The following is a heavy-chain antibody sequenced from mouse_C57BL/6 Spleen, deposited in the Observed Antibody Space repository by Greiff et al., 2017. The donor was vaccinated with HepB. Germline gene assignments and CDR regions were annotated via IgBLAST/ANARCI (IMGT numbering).Heavy chain of an antibody. Sequence: QVQLKESGAELVKPGASVKISCKASGYAFSSYWMNWVKQRPGKGLEWIGQIYPGDGDTNYNGKFKGKATLTADKSSSTAYMQLSSLTSEDSAVYFCAPNWDEGIWFAYWGQGTLVTVSA. V-gene: IGHV1-80*01. CDR3: APNWDEGIWFAY. CDR2: IYPGDGDT. CDR1: GYAFSSYW. J-gene: IGHJ3*01. D-gene: IGHD4-1*01.